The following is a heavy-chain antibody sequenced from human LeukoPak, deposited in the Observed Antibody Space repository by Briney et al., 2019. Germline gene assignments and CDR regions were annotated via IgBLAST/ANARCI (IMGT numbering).Heavy chain of an antibody. CDR2: INHSGST. Sequence: SETPSLTCAVYGGSFSGYYWSWIRQPPGEGREWSWEINHSGSTNYNPSPTSRGNISVATAKNHFSLKLRPVTAADTAVYYCARGRQHVNMILVVMAGVSYYLDVWSKGTTVTVS. V-gene: IGHV4-34*01. J-gene: IGHJ6*03. CDR3: ARGRQHVNMILVVMAGVSYYLDV. D-gene: IGHD3-22*01. CDR1: GGSFSGYY.